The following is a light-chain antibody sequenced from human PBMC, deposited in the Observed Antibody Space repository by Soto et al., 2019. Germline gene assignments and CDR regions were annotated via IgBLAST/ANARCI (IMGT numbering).Light chain of an antibody. Sequence: DTVMTQSPLSLPVTPGESASISCRSSQSLLHSNGYNYLDWYLQKPGQSPQVLIYLGSNRASGVPDRLSGSGSGTDITLKISRVEAEDVGVYYCMQALQTPWTFGQGTKVEIK. V-gene: IGKV2-28*01. J-gene: IGKJ1*01. CDR1: QSLLHSNGYNY. CDR2: LGS. CDR3: MQALQTPWT.